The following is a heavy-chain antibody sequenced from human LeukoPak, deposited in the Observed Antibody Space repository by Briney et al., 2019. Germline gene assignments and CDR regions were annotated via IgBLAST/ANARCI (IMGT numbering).Heavy chain of an antibody. J-gene: IGHJ6*04. D-gene: IGHD5-18*01. CDR2: ISSSSSYI. CDR3: ARVLPVDTAMVYYYYGMDV. V-gene: IGHV3-21*01. CDR1: GFTFSSYS. Sequence: PGGSLRLSCAASGFTFSSYSMNWVRQAPGKGLEWVSSISSSSSYIYYADSVKGRFTISRDNAKNSLYLQMNSLRAEDTAVYYCARVLPVDTAMVYYYYGMDVWGKGTTVTVSS.